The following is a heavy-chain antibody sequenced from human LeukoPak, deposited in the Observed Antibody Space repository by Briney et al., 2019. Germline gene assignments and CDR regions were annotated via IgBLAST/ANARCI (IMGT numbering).Heavy chain of an antibody. CDR3: AKDRSSTWSFDY. Sequence: GGSLRLSCAASGLIFSHYGMHWVRQAPGKGLEWVAVITADGRNKQYGDSVKGRFTISRDDSKNTVFLQMNDLRAEDTAVYYCAKDRSSTWSFDYWGQGTLVTASS. J-gene: IGHJ4*02. V-gene: IGHV3-30*18. D-gene: IGHD6-13*01. CDR1: GLIFSHYG. CDR2: ITADGRNK.